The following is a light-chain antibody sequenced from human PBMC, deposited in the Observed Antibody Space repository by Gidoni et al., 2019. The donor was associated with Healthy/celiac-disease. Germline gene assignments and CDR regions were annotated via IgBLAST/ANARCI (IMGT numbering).Light chain of an antibody. V-gene: IGLV2-14*03. CDR1: GSDVGGYNY. CDR2: DVS. Sequence: QSALTQPASVSGSPGRSITISCTGTGSDVGGYNYVSWYQQHPGKAPKLMIYDVSNRPSGVSNRFSGSKSGNTAYLTISGLQAEDEADYYCSSYTSSSTVVFGGGTKLTVL. J-gene: IGLJ2*01. CDR3: SSYTSSSTVV.